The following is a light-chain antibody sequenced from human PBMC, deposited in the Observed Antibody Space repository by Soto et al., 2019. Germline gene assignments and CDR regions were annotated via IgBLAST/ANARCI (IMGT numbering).Light chain of an antibody. CDR2: DNN. J-gene: IGLJ3*02. Sequence: QSVLTQSPSVSAAPGQKVTISCSGSSSNIGNNYVSWYQQLPGTAPKLLIYDNNKRPSGIPDRFSGSKSGTSGTLDITGLQTGDEADYYCATWDGRLPGEVFGGGTKLIVL. CDR3: ATWDGRLPGEV. CDR1: SSNIGNNY. V-gene: IGLV1-51*01.